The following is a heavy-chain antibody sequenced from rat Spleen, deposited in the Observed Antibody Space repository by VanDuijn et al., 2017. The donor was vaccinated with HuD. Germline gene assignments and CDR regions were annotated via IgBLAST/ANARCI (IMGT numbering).Heavy chain of an antibody. D-gene: IGHD1-11*01. CDR1: GFTFSNYY. J-gene: IGHJ1*01. Sequence: EVQLVESGGGLVQPGRSMKLSCAASGFTFSNYYMAWVRQAPTKGLEWVASISTGGGNTYYRDSVKGRFTISRDNAKSTLYLQMDSLRSEDTATYYCARNYGGYSSYYWYFDFWGPGTMVTVSS. CDR2: ISTGGGNT. CDR3: ARNYGGYSSYYWYFDF. V-gene: IGHV5-25*01.